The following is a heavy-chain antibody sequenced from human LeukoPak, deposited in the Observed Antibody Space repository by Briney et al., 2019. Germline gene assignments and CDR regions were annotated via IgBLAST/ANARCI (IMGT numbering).Heavy chain of an antibody. CDR1: VFTFSSYW. D-gene: IGHD5-24*01. CDR3: ARDVRMATTN. J-gene: IGHJ4*02. Sequence: PGVSLRLSCAASVFTFSSYWVHWLRQAPGKGLVWVSCITRDGSRTSSAASVKGRFTISRDNAKNTVYLQMNSLRAEDTAVYYCARDVRMATTNWGQGTLVTVSS. CDR2: ITRDGSRT. V-gene: IGHV3-74*01.